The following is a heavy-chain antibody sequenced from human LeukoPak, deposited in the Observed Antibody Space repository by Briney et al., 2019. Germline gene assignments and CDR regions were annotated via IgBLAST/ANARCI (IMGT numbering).Heavy chain of an antibody. D-gene: IGHD3-10*01. Sequence: ASVEVSCKASEYTLSGHYMHWVRQAPGQGLEWMGWINPNSGGTIYVQNFQGRVTMTRDTSGTTVYMDLSSLRSDDTAVYYCARELSMVGGVPGGGFQHWGQGTLVIVSS. CDR2: INPNSGGT. V-gene: IGHV1-2*02. J-gene: IGHJ1*01. CDR1: EYTLSGHY. CDR3: ARELSMVGGVPGGGFQH.